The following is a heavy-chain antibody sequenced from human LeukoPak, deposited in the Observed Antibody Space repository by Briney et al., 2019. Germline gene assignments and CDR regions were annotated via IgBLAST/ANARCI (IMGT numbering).Heavy chain of an antibody. D-gene: IGHD3-3*01. CDR2: ISGSGGST. J-gene: IGHJ6*02. V-gene: IGHV3-23*01. CDR1: GFTFSSYA. CDR3: ASFHRHDYYYYGMDV. Sequence: PGGSLRLSCAASGFTFSSYAMSWVRQAPGKGLEWVSAISGSGGSTYYADSVKGRFTISRDNSKNTLYLQMNSLRAEDTAVYYCASFHRHDYYYYGMDVWGQGTTVTVSS.